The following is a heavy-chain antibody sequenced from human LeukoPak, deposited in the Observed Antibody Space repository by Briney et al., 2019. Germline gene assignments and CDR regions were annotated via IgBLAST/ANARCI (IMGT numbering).Heavy chain of an antibody. Sequence: GGSLRLSCAASGFTFSSYAMHWVRQAPGKRLEWVAVISYDGSNKYYADSVKGRFTISRDNSKNTLYLQMNSLRAEDTAVYYCAREREGFGELTKPIDYWGQGTLVTVSS. CDR3: AREREGFGELTKPIDY. CDR2: ISYDGSNK. D-gene: IGHD3-10*01. J-gene: IGHJ4*02. CDR1: GFTFSSYA. V-gene: IGHV3-30-3*01.